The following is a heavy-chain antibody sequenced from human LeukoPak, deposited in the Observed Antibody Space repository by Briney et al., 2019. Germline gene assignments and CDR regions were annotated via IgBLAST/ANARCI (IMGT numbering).Heavy chain of an antibody. V-gene: IGHV1-18*01. J-gene: IGHJ5*02. D-gene: IGHD1-26*01. CDR2: LSAYNRNT. CDR3: ARDGGYGGHNWFDP. Sequence: ASVRVSCKASGYTFTSYGISWVGQAPGQGGEGGGWLSAYNRNTNYAQKLQGRVTITTDTSTSTAYMELRSLRSDDTAVYYCARDGGYGGHNWFDPWGQGTLVTVSS. CDR1: GYTFTSYG.